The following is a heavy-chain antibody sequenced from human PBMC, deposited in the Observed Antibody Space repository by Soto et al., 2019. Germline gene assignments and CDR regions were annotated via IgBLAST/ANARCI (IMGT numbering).Heavy chain of an antibody. J-gene: IGHJ3*02. CDR1: GFTFRNDW. CDR2: ISSDGSAR. V-gene: IGHV3-74*01. D-gene: IGHD3-3*01. CDR3: ARTVREWVARDGFDI. Sequence: EVQLVESGGGLVQPGGSLRLSCAASGFTFRNDWMHWVRQAPGKGLVWVSRISSDGSARDYADSVKVRSTISRDNAKNTLHLQMNSLRVEDTAVYYCARTVREWVARDGFDIWGKGTMVTVSS.